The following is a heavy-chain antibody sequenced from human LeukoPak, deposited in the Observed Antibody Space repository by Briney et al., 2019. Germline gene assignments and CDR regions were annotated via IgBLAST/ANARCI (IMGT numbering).Heavy chain of an antibody. J-gene: IGHJ4*02. V-gene: IGHV3-23*01. Sequence: GGSLRLSCAASGFTFDDYAMHWVRQAPGKGLEWVSGISGSGSSTYYADSVKGRFTISRDNSKNTLYLQMNSLRAEDTAVYYCAKGGSARSCSGGSCYTRKYYFDYWGQGTLVTVSS. CDR3: AKGGSARSCSGGSCYTRKYYFDY. CDR2: ISGSGSST. D-gene: IGHD2-15*01. CDR1: GFTFDDYA.